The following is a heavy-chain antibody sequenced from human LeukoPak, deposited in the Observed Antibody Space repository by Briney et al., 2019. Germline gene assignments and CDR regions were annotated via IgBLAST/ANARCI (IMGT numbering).Heavy chain of an antibody. CDR3: AKDHLPGIVVADRDY. J-gene: IGHJ4*02. CDR2: IGGSGGST. V-gene: IGHV3-23*01. D-gene: IGHD6-19*01. CDR1: GFTFSTYA. Sequence: GGSLRLSCAASGFTFSTYAMSWVRQAPGKGLEWVSAIGGSGGSTYYADSVKGRFTISRDNSKNTLYLQMNSLRAEDTAVYYCAKDHLPGIVVADRDYWGQGTLVTVSS.